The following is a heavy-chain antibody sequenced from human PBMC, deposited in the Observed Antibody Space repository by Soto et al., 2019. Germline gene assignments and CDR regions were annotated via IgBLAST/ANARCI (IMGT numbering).Heavy chain of an antibody. J-gene: IGHJ3*02. D-gene: IGHD3-3*01. Sequence: QGQLVQSGGGLVKPGGSLRLSCAASGFTVCDYHMIWIRQAPGKGLEWVSYINDSGDTIYYRDSLKGQVTISRDNAKNSLFLQMNSLRADDTAVYYCAREPHGFLELSSVFAFDIWGQGTMVTVSS. CDR2: INDSGDTI. CDR1: GFTVCDYH. V-gene: IGHV3-11*01. CDR3: AREPHGFLELSSVFAFDI.